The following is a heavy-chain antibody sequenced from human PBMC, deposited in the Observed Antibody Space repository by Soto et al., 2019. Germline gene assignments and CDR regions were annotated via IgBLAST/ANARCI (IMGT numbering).Heavy chain of an antibody. CDR1: GGSMSRYY. V-gene: IGHV4-59*01. CDR2: IYYSGYI. Sequence: QVQLQESGPGLVKPSETLSLTCTVSGGSMSRYYWIWIRQAPGKGLEWIGYIYYSGYIKYDPTLKRRVNMPVDTSKNPFSLTLCAVTAADTAVYYCAGGMAPIELDFCGQGTLVTPSS. J-gene: IGHJ4*02. CDR3: AGGMAPIELDF. D-gene: IGHD3-16*01.